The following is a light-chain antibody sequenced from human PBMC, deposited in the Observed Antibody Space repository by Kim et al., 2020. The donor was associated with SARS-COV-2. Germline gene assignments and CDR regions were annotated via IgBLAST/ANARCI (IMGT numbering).Light chain of an antibody. V-gene: IGLV1-44*01. Sequence: GQSGTISCSERITKTESNVVYWYHQLPGTAPKLLMYSNAYRPSRVPDRFSGSKSGTSASLAISGLQSEDEADYYCAAWDDSLKGSVFGGGTQLTVL. CDR3: AAWDDSLKGSV. CDR1: ITKTESNV. CDR2: SNA. J-gene: IGLJ3*02.